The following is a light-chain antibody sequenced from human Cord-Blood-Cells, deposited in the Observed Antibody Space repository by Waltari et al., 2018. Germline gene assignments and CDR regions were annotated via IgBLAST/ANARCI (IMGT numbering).Light chain of an antibody. J-gene: IGKJ2*01. CDR2: DAS. CDR3: KHYDNHPPGGYT. Sequence: DIQMTQSPSSLSASVGDRVTITCQASQAISNYLNWYHQKPGKAPKLLIYDASNLETGVPSRFSGTGSGTDFTFTITSLQPEDIATYYCKHYDNHPPGGYTFGQGTKLEIK. V-gene: IGKV1-33*01. CDR1: QAISNY.